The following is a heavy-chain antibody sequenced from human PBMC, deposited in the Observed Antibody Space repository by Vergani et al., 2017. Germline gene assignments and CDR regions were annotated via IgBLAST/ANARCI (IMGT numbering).Heavy chain of an antibody. D-gene: IGHD6-13*01. CDR1: GGSISSGSYY. CDR2: IYTSGST. V-gene: IGHV4-61*02. J-gene: IGHJ1*01. Sequence: QVQLQESGPGLVKPSQTLSLTCTVSGGSISSGSYYWSWIRQPAGKGLEGIGRIYTSGSTNYNPSLKSRVTISVDTSKNQFSLKLSSVTAADTAVYYCARDRGGSSWYDAEYFQHWGQGTLVTVSS. CDR3: ARDRGGSSWYDAEYFQH.